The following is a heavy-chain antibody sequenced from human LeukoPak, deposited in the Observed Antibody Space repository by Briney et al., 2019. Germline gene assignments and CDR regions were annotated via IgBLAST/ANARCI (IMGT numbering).Heavy chain of an antibody. V-gene: IGHV3-20*04. CDR1: GFTFDDYG. J-gene: IGHJ4*02. CDR2: INWNGGST. Sequence: GGSLRPSCAASGFTFDDYGMSWVRQAPGKGLEWVSGINWNGGSTGYADSVKGRFTISRDNAKNSLYLQMNSLRAEDTALYYCARAQYCSGGSCYFDYWGQGTLVTVSS. D-gene: IGHD2-15*01. CDR3: ARAQYCSGGSCYFDY.